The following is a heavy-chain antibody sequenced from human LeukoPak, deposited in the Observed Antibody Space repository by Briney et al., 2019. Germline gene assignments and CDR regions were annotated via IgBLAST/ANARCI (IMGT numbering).Heavy chain of an antibody. CDR1: GFTFSSYS. J-gene: IGHJ4*02. V-gene: IGHV3-30*04. D-gene: IGHD4-17*01. CDR2: ISYDGRSK. Sequence: GGSLRLSCAASGFTFSSYSIHWVRQPLGKGLEWVALISYDGRSKYYADSVNGRFTISRDNAKNSLYLQMNSLRAEDTAIYYCVRGPTVTTRDGYWGQGTLVTVSS. CDR3: VRGPTVTTRDGY.